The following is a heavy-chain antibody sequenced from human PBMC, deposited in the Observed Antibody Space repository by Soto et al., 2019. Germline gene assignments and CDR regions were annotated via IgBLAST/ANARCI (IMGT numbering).Heavy chain of an antibody. D-gene: IGHD2-15*01. CDR2: TYYRSKWYN. CDR3: ARLVVPLDNYHYGMDV. J-gene: IGHJ6*02. V-gene: IGHV6-1*01. CDR1: GDSVSSNSAA. Sequence: SQTLSLTSAISGDSVSSNSAAWNWIRQSPSRGLEWLGRTYYRSKWYNDYAVSVKSRITINPDTSKNQFSLPLNSVTPEDTAVYYCARLVVPLDNYHYGMDVWGQGTTVTVSS.